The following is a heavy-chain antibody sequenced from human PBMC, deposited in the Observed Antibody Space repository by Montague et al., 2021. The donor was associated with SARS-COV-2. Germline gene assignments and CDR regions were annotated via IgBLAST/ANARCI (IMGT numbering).Heavy chain of an antibody. Sequence: SLRLSCSASGFTFSTFWMTWVRQVPGKGLEWVANIKQDGSEKYYXDSVKGRFTISRDNAKNSLYLQLDSLRAEDTAVYYCARGCDSSGYQYWGQGTLVTVSS. V-gene: IGHV3-7*05. CDR3: ARGCDSSGYQY. CDR2: IKQDGSEK. CDR1: GFTFSTFW. D-gene: IGHD3-22*01. J-gene: IGHJ4*02.